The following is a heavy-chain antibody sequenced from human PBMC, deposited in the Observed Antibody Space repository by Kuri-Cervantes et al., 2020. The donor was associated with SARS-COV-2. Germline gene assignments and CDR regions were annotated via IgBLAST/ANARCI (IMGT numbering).Heavy chain of an antibody. Sequence: GGSLRLSCAASGFTFSSYAMHWVRQAPGKGLEWVAVISYDGSNKYYADSVKGRFTISRDNSKNTLYLQMNSLRAEGTAVYYCARDTRFSGTYVVHTFDIWGQGTMVTVSS. CDR2: ISYDGSNK. D-gene: IGHD1-26*01. CDR1: GFTFSSYA. CDR3: ARDTRFSGTYVVHTFDI. J-gene: IGHJ3*02. V-gene: IGHV3-30-3*01.